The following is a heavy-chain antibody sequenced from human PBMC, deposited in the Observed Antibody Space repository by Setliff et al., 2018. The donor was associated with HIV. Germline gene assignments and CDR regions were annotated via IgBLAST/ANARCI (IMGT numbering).Heavy chain of an antibody. J-gene: IGHJ3*02. CDR2: IYSSGNT. D-gene: IGHD5-12*01. CDR3: ARLFQWMSYSFDI. Sequence: SETRSLTCTVSGGSISTSSYYWGWIRQPPGKGLEWIGSIYSSGNTYYSPSLKNRVSMSVDRSRNQFSLKLSSVTAADTAVYYCARLFQWMSYSFDIWGQGTMVTVSS. CDR1: GGSISTSSYY. V-gene: IGHV4-39*01.